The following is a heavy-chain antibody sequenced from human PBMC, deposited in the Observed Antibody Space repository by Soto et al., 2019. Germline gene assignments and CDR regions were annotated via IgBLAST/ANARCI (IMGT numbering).Heavy chain of an antibody. CDR1: GFTFSSYA. V-gene: IGHV3-23*01. Sequence: GGSLRLSCAASGFTFSSYAMSRVRQAPGKGLEWVSAISGSGGSTYYADSVKGRFTISRDNSKNTLYLQMNSLRAEDTAVYYCAKDGFNYYDSSGYPEYFQHWGQGTLVNVSS. D-gene: IGHD3-22*01. J-gene: IGHJ1*01. CDR3: AKDGFNYYDSSGYPEYFQH. CDR2: ISGSGGST.